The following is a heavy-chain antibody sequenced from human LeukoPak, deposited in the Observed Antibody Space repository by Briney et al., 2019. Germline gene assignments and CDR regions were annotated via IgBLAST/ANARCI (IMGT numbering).Heavy chain of an antibody. CDR3: ATQILLCHYY. CDR1: GGSISSYF. J-gene: IGHJ4*02. D-gene: IGHD2/OR15-2a*01. V-gene: IGHV4-4*07. CDR2: IYTSGST. Sequence: SETLSLTCTVSGGSISSYFWTWIRQPAGKGLEWIGHIYTSGSTNFNPSLKSRVTMSVDTSKNQFSLNLSSVTAADTAVYYCATQILLCHYYWGQGTLVTVSS.